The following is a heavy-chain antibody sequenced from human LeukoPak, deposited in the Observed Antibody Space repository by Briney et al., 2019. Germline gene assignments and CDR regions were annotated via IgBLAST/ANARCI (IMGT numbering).Heavy chain of an antibody. V-gene: IGHV1-18*01. D-gene: IGHD1-14*01. J-gene: IGHJ4*02. CDR2: ISAYNGNT. Sequence: EASVKVSCKASGYTFTSYGISWVRQAPGQGLEWMGWISAYNGNTNYAQKLQGRVTMTTDTSTSTAYMELRSLRSDDTAVYYCARVLGRVTELLATGPFDYWGQGTLVTVSS. CDR3: ARVLGRVTELLATGPFDY. CDR1: GYTFTSYG.